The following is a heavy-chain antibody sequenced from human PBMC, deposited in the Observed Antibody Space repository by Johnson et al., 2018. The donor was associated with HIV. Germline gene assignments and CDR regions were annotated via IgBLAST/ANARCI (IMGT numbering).Heavy chain of an antibody. V-gene: IGHV3-48*01. CDR2: ISSSGITI. J-gene: IGHJ3*02. CDR1: GFTFNNAW. D-gene: IGHD2-8*01. Sequence: VQLVESGGGLVKPGGSLRLSCAASGFTFNNAWMSWVRQAPGKGLEWVSSISSSGITIYYADSVRGRLPISRDNSKNTLYLQMNSLRAEDTAVYYCARDQNIVLMVYAAPGAFDIWGQGTMVTVSS. CDR3: ARDQNIVLMVYAAPGAFDI.